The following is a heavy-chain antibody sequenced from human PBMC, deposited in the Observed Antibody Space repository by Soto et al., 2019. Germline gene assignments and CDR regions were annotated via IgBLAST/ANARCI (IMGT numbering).Heavy chain of an antibody. CDR1: GDTFSSYT. CDR2: IIPILGIP. Sequence: SVKVSCKASGDTFSSYTINWVRQAPGQGLEWMGRIIPILGIPNYAQKFQGRVTLTADKSTKIAYMELRSLRSDDTAVYYCARDPRAIRGYCSGGSCYSSPAYWGQGTLVTVSS. V-gene: IGHV1-69*04. CDR3: ARDPRAIRGYCSGGSCYSSPAY. D-gene: IGHD2-15*01. J-gene: IGHJ4*02.